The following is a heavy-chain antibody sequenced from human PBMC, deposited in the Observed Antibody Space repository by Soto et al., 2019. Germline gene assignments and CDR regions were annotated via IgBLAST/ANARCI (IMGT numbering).Heavy chain of an antibody. CDR2: IWYDGSNK. CDR1: GFTFSSYG. D-gene: IGHD6-19*01. J-gene: IGHJ4*02. Sequence: GGSLRLSCAASGFTFSSYGMHWVRQAPGKGLEWVAVIWYDGSNKYYADSVKGRFTISRDNSKNTLYLQMNSLRAEDTAVYYCARANSSGWYLSYWGQGTLVTVSS. CDR3: ARANSSGWYLSY. V-gene: IGHV3-33*01.